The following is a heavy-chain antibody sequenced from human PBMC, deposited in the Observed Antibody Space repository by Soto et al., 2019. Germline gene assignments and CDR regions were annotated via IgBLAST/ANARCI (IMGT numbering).Heavy chain of an antibody. J-gene: IGHJ4*02. CDR3: AETGREQWLVIDY. V-gene: IGHV1-46*01. Sequence: QVQLVQSGAEVKKPGASVKVSCKASGYTFTSYYMHWVRQAPGQGLEWMGIINPSGGSTSYAQKLQGRVTLTRDTSASTVYVELRSLGSEETAVYYCAETGREQWLVIDYWGQGTLVTVSS. CDR2: INPSGGST. D-gene: IGHD6-19*01. CDR1: GYTFTSYY.